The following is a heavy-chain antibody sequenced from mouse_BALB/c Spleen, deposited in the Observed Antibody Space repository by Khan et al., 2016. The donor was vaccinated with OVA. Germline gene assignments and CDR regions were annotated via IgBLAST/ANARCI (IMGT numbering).Heavy chain of an antibody. CDR3: ARGGSSGPTWFAY. V-gene: IGHV3-6*02. D-gene: IGHD3-1*01. CDR2: IRYDGNS. J-gene: IGHJ3*01. CDR1: GYSITSGYF. Sequence: EVQLQESGPGLVKPSQSLSLTCSVTGYSITSGYFWNWIRQFPGNKLECMGYIRYDGNSNYNPSLKNRISITRDTSKNQFFLKLNSVTPEDTATYYCARGGSSGPTWFAYWGQGTLVTVSA.